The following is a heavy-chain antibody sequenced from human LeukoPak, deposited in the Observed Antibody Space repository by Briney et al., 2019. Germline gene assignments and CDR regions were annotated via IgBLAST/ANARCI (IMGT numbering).Heavy chain of an antibody. CDR2: IGATTGNT. D-gene: IGHD3-10*01. J-gene: IGHJ4*02. V-gene: IGHV3-23*01. Sequence: PGGPLRLSCAASGFTFSTYAMGWVRQAPGKGLEWVSTIGATTGNTYYADSVKGRFTISRDNSKNTMWLQMNSLRAEDTAIYYCANRGRYYFDYWGQGALVAVSS. CDR1: GFTFSTYA. CDR3: ANRGRYYFDY.